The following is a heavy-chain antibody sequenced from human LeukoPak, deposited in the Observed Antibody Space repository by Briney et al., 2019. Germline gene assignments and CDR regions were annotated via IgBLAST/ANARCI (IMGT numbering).Heavy chain of an antibody. J-gene: IGHJ3*02. D-gene: IGHD3-10*01. CDR3: ARDMGDASDI. CDR2: LCSDGTT. V-gene: IGHV3-66*01. Sequence: GGSLRLSCAASGFTVGDSYMSWVRQAPGKGLEWVSILCSDGTTYYTDSVKGRFTISRDTSKNTLFLQMDTLRAEDTALYYCARDMGDASDIWGQGTMVTVSS. CDR1: GFTVGDSY.